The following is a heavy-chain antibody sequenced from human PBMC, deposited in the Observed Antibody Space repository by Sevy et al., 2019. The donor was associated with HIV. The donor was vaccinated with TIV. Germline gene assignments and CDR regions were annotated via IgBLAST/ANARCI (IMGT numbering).Heavy chain of an antibody. Sequence: SETLSLTCSVSGGSISSYCWTWVRQSPGKGLEWVGNIYFTGNTDYCPSLKSRVTFSLDTSKSKFSLTLKSVTAADTAMYFCARDSTARPRARDYWGQGTLVTVSS. V-gene: IGHV4-4*08. CDR2: IYFTGNT. J-gene: IGHJ4*02. CDR1: GGSISSYC. CDR3: ARDSTARPRARDY. D-gene: IGHD4-17*01.